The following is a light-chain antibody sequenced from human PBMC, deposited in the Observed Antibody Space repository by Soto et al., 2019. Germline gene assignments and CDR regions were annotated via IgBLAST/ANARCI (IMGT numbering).Light chain of an antibody. J-gene: IGLJ2*01. CDR1: SGHSSYA. CDR3: QTWVTGTVF. CDR2: LNSDGSH. Sequence: QPVLTQSPTASASLGASVKLTCTLSSGHSSYAIAWHQQQPEKGPRYLMKLNSDGSHSKGAEIPDRFSGSSSGAERYLTISSLQSEDEADYYCQTWVTGTVFFGGGTKLTVL. V-gene: IGLV4-69*01.